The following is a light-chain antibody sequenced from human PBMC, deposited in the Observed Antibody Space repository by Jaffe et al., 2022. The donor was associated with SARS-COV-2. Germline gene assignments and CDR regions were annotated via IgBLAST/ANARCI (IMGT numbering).Light chain of an antibody. J-gene: IGLJ2*01. Sequence: QSALTQPASLSGSPGQSITIYCTGSSRDIGAYDFVSWLQQHPGKAPKIVIYDVSKRPSGVSARFSGSKSGNTAYLTISGLQAEDEGDYYCDSHTITYNRVFGGGTKVTVL. CDR2: DVS. V-gene: IGLV2-14*03. CDR1: SRDIGAYDF. CDR3: DSHTITYNRV.